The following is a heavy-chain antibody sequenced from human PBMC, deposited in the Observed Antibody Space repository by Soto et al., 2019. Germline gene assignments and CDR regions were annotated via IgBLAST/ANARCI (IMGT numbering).Heavy chain of an antibody. V-gene: IGHV4-39*01. CDR2: IHYSGST. J-gene: IGHJ3*02. CDR1: GGSVSGSSFY. Sequence: SETLSLTCTVSGGSVSGSSFYWGWIRQPPGKGLEWIGSIHYSGSTYYNPSLKSRVTISVDTSKNQFSLKLNSVTAADTAVYYCARNDAFDIWGQGTMVPVSS. CDR3: ARNDAFDI.